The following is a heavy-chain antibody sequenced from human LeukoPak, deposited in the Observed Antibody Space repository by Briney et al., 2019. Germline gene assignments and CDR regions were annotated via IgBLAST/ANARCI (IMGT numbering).Heavy chain of an antibody. D-gene: IGHD2-21*02. CDR2: IIGDGSAT. J-gene: IGHJ4*02. Sequence: GGSLRLSCAASGFTFSGSWMHWVRQTPGKGLVWVSCIIGDGSATSYADSVKGRFTISRDNAKNTVYLQMNSLRDEDTAVYYCARFVMVTAGDYWGQGTLVTVSS. CDR3: ARFVMVTAGDY. V-gene: IGHV3-74*01. CDR1: GFTFSGSW.